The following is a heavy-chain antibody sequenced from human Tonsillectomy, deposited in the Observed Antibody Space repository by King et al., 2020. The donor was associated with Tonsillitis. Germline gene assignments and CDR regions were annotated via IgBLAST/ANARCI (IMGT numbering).Heavy chain of an antibody. V-gene: IGHV4-39*02. Sequence: QLQESGPGVVKPSDTLSLTCTVSGGSIRSSDHYWAWIRQPPGKGLEWLGYLYYNESVFYNPSLKSRVAISGGTSENRFSLRLSSVTAAATAVYFCAGYVSGSFDYWGQGALVTVSS. J-gene: IGHJ4*02. CDR1: GGSIRSSDHY. D-gene: IGHD1-26*01. CDR3: AGYVSGSFDY. CDR2: LYYNESV.